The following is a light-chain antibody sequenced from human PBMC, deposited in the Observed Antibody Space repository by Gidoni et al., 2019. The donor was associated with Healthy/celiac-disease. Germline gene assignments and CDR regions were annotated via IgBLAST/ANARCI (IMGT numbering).Light chain of an antibody. CDR1: QGISSY. V-gene: IGKV1-9*01. CDR3: QQLNSYPLT. CDR2: AAS. J-gene: IGKJ3*01. Sequence: DVQLTQSPSFLSASVGDRVTITCRASQGISSYLAWYQQKPGKAPKLLIYAASTLQSGVPSRFSGSGSGTEFTLTISSLQPEDFATYYCQQLNSYPLTFGPWTNVDI.